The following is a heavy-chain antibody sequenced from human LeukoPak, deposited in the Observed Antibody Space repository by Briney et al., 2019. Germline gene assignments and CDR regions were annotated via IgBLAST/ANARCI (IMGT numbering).Heavy chain of an antibody. Sequence: SETLSLTCTDSGGSISSYYWSWIRQPAGKGLEWIGRIYTSGSTNYNPSLKSRVTMSVDTSKNQFSLKLSSVTAADTAVYYCARISIGRSDGTTSDFDYWGQGTLVTVSS. D-gene: IGHD1-7*01. CDR1: GGSISSYY. CDR3: ARISIGRSDGTTSDFDY. CDR2: IYTSGST. V-gene: IGHV4-4*07. J-gene: IGHJ4*02.